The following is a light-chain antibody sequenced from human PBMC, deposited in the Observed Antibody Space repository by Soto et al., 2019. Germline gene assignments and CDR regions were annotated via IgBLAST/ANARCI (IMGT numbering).Light chain of an antibody. Sequence: QSVLTQPRSASGSPGQSVTISCTGTSSDVGGYNYVSWYQQHPDKAPKLIIYEVSKRPSGVPDRFSGSKSGNTASLTVSGLQAEDDADYYCSSYGGYNNVIFGGGTKLTV. V-gene: IGLV2-8*01. CDR2: EVS. CDR3: SSYGGYNNVI. J-gene: IGLJ2*01. CDR1: SSDVGGYNY.